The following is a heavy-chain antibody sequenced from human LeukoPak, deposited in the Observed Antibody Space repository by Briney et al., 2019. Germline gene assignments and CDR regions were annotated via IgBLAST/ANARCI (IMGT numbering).Heavy chain of an antibody. CDR1: GFTFSSYT. D-gene: IGHD5-24*01. CDR2: ISYSSETI. V-gene: IGHV3-9*01. Sequence: GGSLRLSCAASGFTFSSYTMNWVRQAPGKGLEWVSGISYSSETIGYVDSVKGRFTISRDNVRKSLYLQMNSLRIEDTALYYCAKDRGGGSQLGDAYDVWGQGTMVSVSS. J-gene: IGHJ3*01. CDR3: AKDRGGGSQLGDAYDV.